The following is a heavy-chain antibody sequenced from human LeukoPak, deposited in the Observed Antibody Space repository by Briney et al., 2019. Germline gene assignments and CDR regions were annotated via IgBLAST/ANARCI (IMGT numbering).Heavy chain of an antibody. D-gene: IGHD3-9*01. CDR2: IWYDGSNK. J-gene: IGHJ4*02. Sequence: PGGSLRLSCAASGFTFSSYGMHWVRQAPGKGLEWVAVIWYDGSNKYYADSVKGRFTISRDNSKNTLYLQMNSLRAEDTAVYYCASGSHILTGYPAFWGQGTLVTVSS. CDR3: ASGSHILTGYPAF. CDR1: GFTFSSYG. V-gene: IGHV3-33*01.